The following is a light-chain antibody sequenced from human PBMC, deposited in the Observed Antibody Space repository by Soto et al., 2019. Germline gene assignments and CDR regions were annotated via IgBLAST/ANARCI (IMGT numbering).Light chain of an antibody. Sequence: EVVMTQSPATLSVSPGDRVTFSCRASQSVTTNLAWYQHKPGQSPRLLISDASTGASGIAPRFSGSGSGSEFTLTIDRLQSADFAVYYCEQYDRWPVTFGGGTKVEIK. J-gene: IGKJ4*01. CDR3: EQYDRWPVT. V-gene: IGKV3-15*01. CDR1: QSVTTN. CDR2: DAS.